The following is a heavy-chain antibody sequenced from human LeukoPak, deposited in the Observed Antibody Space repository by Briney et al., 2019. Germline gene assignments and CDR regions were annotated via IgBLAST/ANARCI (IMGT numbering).Heavy chain of an antibody. CDR1: GYSISGGYY. CDR3: ARNTGLRYFDY. Sequence: NPSETLSLTCAVSGYSISGGYYWGWIRQPPGKGLEWIGSIYHSGSTYYNPSLKSRVTISVDTSKNQFSLKLSSVTAADTAVYYCARNTGLRYFDYWGQGTLVTVSS. V-gene: IGHV4-38-2*01. D-gene: IGHD3-9*01. CDR2: IYHSGST. J-gene: IGHJ4*02.